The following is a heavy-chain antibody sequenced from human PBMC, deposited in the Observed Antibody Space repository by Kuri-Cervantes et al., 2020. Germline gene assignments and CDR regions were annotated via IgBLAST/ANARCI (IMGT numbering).Heavy chain of an antibody. J-gene: IGHJ2*01. CDR2: IYTSGST. D-gene: IGHD2-21*02. CDR1: GGSISSGSYY. Sequence: SETLSLTCTVPGGSISSGSYYWCWIRQPAGKGLEWIGRIYTSGSTNYNPSLRSRVTISVDTSKNQFSLKLSSVTAADTAVYYCARTGGYCGGDCGWYFDLWGRGTLVTVSS. V-gene: IGHV4-61*02. CDR3: ARTGGYCGGDCGWYFDL.